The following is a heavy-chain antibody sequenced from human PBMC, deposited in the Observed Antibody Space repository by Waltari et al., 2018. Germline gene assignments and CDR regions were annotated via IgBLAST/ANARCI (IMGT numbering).Heavy chain of an antibody. V-gene: IGHV4-34*01. CDR3: ARGEQLHLIRRNSFDT. Sequence: QVQLQQWGAGLLKPSETLSLTCAVNGGSFNSYYWGWIRQPPGKGLGWIGEISHTGRTNEKPSLKGRVAISVATSKNHFSLKLNFLTAADTAVYYCARGEQLHLIRRNSFDTWGQGTLVTVSS. J-gene: IGHJ5*02. D-gene: IGHD1-1*01. CDR2: ISHTGRT. CDR1: GGSFNSYY.